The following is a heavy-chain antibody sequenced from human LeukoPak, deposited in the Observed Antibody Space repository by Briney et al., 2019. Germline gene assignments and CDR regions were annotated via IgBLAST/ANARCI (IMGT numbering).Heavy chain of an antibody. Sequence: GGSPRLSCAASGLTFSSYGMHWVRQAPGKGLEWVAVISYDGSNKYYADSVKGRFTISRDNSKNTLYLQMNSLRAEDTAVYYCAKDSDYGGNSALLGYWGQGTLVTVSP. V-gene: IGHV3-30*18. CDR3: AKDSDYGGNSALLGY. D-gene: IGHD4-23*01. CDR1: GLTFSSYG. J-gene: IGHJ4*02. CDR2: ISYDGSNK.